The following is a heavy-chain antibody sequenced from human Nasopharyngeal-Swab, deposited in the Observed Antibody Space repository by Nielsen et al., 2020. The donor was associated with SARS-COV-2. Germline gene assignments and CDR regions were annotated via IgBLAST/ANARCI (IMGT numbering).Heavy chain of an antibody. CDR3: AREGPDTAMVKYYYYGMDV. CDR1: GFTFSSYA. V-gene: IGHV3-30*14. Sequence: GESLKISCAASGFTFSSYAMHWVRQAPGKGLEWVAVISYDGSNKYYADSMKGRFTISRDNSKNTLYLQMNSLRAEDTAVYYCAREGPDTAMVKYYYYGMDVWGQGTTVTVSS. D-gene: IGHD5-18*01. CDR2: ISYDGSNK. J-gene: IGHJ6*02.